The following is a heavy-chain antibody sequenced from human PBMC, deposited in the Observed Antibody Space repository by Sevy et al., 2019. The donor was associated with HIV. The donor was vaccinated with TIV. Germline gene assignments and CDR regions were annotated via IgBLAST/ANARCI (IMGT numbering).Heavy chain of an antibody. D-gene: IGHD5-12*01. Sequence: SETLSLTCTVSGGSVSSGSYYWSWIRQPPGKGLEWIGYIYYSGSTDCSPSLKSRVTISVDTSKNQFSLKLSSVTAADTAVYYCARQPGYGGYDYWGQGTLVTVSS. J-gene: IGHJ4*02. V-gene: IGHV4-61*01. CDR2: IYYSGST. CDR1: GGSVSSGSYY. CDR3: ARQPGYGGYDY.